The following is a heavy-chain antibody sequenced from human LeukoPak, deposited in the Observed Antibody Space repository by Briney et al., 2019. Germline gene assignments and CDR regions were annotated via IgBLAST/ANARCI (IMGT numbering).Heavy chain of an antibody. Sequence: GRSLRLSCAASGFTFSSYAMHWVRQAPGKGLAWAAVISYDGSNKYYADSVKGRFTISRDNSKNTLYLQMNSLRAEDTAVYYCARDGGRTGTTNYYYYMDVWGKGTTVTVSS. D-gene: IGHD1-7*01. CDR3: ARDGGRTGTTNYYYYMDV. CDR1: GFTFSSYA. J-gene: IGHJ6*03. CDR2: ISYDGSNK. V-gene: IGHV3-30-3*01.